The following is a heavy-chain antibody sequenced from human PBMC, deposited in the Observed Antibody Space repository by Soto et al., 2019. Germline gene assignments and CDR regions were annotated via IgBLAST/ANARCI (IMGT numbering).Heavy chain of an antibody. D-gene: IGHD3-22*01. CDR2: ISSSSSYI. CDR3: ARDSYYDSSGYYSYGY. CDR1: GFTFSSYS. V-gene: IGHV3-21*01. Sequence: EVQLVESGGGLVKPGGSLRLSCAASGFTFSSYSMNWVRQAPGEGMEWVSSISSSSSYIYYADSVKGRFTISRDNAKNSMYLQMNSLKAEDTAVYYCARDSYYDSSGYYSYGYWGQGTLVTVSS. J-gene: IGHJ4*02.